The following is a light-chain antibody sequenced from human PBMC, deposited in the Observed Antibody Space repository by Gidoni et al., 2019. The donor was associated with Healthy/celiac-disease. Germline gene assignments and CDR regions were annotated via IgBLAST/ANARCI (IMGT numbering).Light chain of an antibody. V-gene: IGKV4-1*01. CDR1: QSVLYSSNNKNY. CDR3: QQYHSTPYT. CDR2: WAS. J-gene: IGKJ2*01. Sequence: DLVITQSPASLAVSLGERATINCKSSQSVLYSSNNKNYLAWYQQKPGQPPKLLIYWASTRESGVPDRFSGSGSGTDFTLTISSLQAEDVAVYYCQQYHSTPYTFGQGTKLEIK.